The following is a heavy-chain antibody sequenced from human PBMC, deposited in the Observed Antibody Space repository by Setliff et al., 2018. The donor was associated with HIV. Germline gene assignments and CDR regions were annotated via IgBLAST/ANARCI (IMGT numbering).Heavy chain of an antibody. CDR2: FDPEDGET. D-gene: IGHD6-13*01. CDR3: ATDPGYSSTWYSESFQH. Sequence: ASVKVSCKISGYTLTELSIHWVRRAPGKGLEWMANFDPEDGETFYAQKFPGRLTMTEDTSTDTAYMEMSSLRSDDTAMYYCATDPGYSSTWYSESFQHWGQGTVVTVSS. CDR1: GYTLTELS. J-gene: IGHJ1*01. V-gene: IGHV1-24*01.